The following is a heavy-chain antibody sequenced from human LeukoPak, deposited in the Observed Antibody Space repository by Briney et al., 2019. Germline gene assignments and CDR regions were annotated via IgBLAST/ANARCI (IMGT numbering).Heavy chain of an antibody. CDR1: GLTFSNYW. CDR3: ARDYWRSIDH. CDR2: IKEDGSAK. Sequence: HAGGSLRLSCVVSGLTFSNYWMIWVRQAPGKGLESVAIIKEDGSAKYYLDSVKGRFTISRDNAKNSLYLEMNNLRAEDTAVYYCARDYWRSIDHWGQGTLVTVSS. J-gene: IGHJ4*02. D-gene: IGHD1-1*01. V-gene: IGHV3-7*01.